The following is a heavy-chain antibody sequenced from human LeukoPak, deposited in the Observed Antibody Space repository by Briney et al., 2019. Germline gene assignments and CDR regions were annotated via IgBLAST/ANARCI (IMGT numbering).Heavy chain of an antibody. CDR2: IYTSGST. D-gene: IGHD3-16*01. J-gene: IGHJ4*02. CDR3: ARVGVYGTLDY. V-gene: IGHV4-61*02. Sequence: PSQTLSLTCTVSGGSISSGSYYWSWIRQPAGKGLEWIGRIYTSGSTNYNPSLKSRVTISVDTSKNQFSLKLSSVTAADTAVYYCARVGVYGTLDYWGQGTLVTVSS. CDR1: GGSISSGSYY.